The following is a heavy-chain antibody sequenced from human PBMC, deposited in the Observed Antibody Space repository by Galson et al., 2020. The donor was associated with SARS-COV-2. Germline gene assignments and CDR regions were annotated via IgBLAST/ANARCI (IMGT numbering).Heavy chain of an antibody. D-gene: IGHD5-18*01. J-gene: IGHJ4*03. CDR1: GFTFSSYW. V-gene: IGHV3-7*03. Sequence: GESLKISCAASGFTFSSYWMSWVRQAPGKGLEWVANIKQDGSEKYYVDSVKGRFTISRDNAKNSLYLQMNSLRAEDTAVYYCARDTRIQLWLQFDYWGQGTTVTVSS. CDR3: ARDTRIQLWLQFDY. CDR2: IKQDGSEK.